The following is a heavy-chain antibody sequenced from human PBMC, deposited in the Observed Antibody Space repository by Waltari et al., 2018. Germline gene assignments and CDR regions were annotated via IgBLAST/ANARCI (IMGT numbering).Heavy chain of an antibody. CDR3: ARGGGPYDAFDI. Sequence: QVQLQKWGAGLLKPSETLSLTCAVYGGSFSGYYWSWIRQPPGKGLEWIGEINHSGSTNYNPSLKSRVTISVDTSKNQFSLKLSSVTAADTAVYYCARGGGPYDAFDIWGQGTMVTVSS. V-gene: IGHV4-34*01. J-gene: IGHJ3*02. D-gene: IGHD3-16*01. CDR2: INHSGST. CDR1: GGSFSGYY.